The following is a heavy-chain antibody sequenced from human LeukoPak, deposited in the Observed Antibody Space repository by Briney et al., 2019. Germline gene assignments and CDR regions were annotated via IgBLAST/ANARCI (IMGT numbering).Heavy chain of an antibody. V-gene: IGHV1-18*01. D-gene: IGHD3-22*01. CDR1: GHTFTSYG. Sequence: VASVKVSCKASGHTFTSYGISWVRQAPGQGLEWMGWISAYNGNTNYAQKLQGRVTMTTDTSTSTAYMELRSLRSDDTAVYYCAREMNYYDSSGYYVDAFDIWGQGTMVTVSS. CDR3: AREMNYYDSSGYYVDAFDI. CDR2: ISAYNGNT. J-gene: IGHJ3*02.